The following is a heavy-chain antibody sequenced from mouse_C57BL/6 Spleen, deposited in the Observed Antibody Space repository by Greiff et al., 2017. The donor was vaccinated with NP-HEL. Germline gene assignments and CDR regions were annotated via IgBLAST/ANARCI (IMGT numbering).Heavy chain of an antibody. CDR2: ISSGSSTI. V-gene: IGHV5-17*01. Sequence: EVKLVESGGGLVKPGGSLKLSCAASGFTFSDYGMHWVRQAPEKGLEWVAYISSGSSTIYYADTVKGRFTISRDNAKNTLFLQMTSLRSEDTAMYYGARADYYGITRYFDVWGTGTTVTVSS. CDR1: GFTFSDYG. J-gene: IGHJ1*03. CDR3: ARADYYGITRYFDV. D-gene: IGHD1-1*01.